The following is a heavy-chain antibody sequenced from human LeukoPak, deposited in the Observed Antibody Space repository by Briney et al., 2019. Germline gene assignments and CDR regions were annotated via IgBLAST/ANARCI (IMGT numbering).Heavy chain of an antibody. CDR3: AKSPWVGATTGYFDY. CDR2: IWYDGSNK. Sequence: GGSLRLSCAASGFTFSSYGMHWVRQAPGKGLEWVAVIWYDGSNKYYADSVKGRFTISRDNSKNTLYLQMNSLRAEDTAVYYCAKSPWVGATTGYFDYWGQGTLVTVSS. J-gene: IGHJ4*02. D-gene: IGHD1-26*01. V-gene: IGHV3-33*06. CDR1: GFTFSSYG.